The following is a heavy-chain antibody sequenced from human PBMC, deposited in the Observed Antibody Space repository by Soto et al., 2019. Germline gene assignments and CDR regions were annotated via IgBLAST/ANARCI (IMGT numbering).Heavy chain of an antibody. Sequence: QVQLVQSGAEVKKPGASVKVSCKASGYTFTSYAMHWVRQAPRQRLEWMGWINAGNGNTKYSQKFQGRVTITRDTSASTAYMELSSLRSEDTAMSYCARGFSAGDADWFDPWGQGTLVTVSS. CDR2: INAGNGNT. D-gene: IGHD2-21*02. J-gene: IGHJ5*02. CDR3: ARGFSAGDADWFDP. CDR1: GYTFTSYA. V-gene: IGHV1-3*01.